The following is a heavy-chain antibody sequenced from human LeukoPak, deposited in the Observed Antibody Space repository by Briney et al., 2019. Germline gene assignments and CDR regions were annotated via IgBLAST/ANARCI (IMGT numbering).Heavy chain of an antibody. CDR1: EFTFSSYW. Sequence: GGSLRLSCVASEFTFSSYWMHWVRQTPWKGLVWVSHINPDGTTTNYADSVKGRFTISRDNAKNTLYLQMNSLRAEDTAVYYCVRGIRDYYGLDYWGQGTLVTVSS. CDR2: INPDGTTT. D-gene: IGHD3-22*01. CDR3: VRGIRDYYGLDY. V-gene: IGHV3-74*01. J-gene: IGHJ4*02.